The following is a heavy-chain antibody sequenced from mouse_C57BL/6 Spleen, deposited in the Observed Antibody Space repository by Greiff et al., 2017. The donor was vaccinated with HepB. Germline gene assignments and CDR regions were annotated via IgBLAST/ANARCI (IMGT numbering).Heavy chain of an antibody. CDR3: ARSPYDPHFDY. D-gene: IGHD2-3*01. J-gene: IGHJ2*01. CDR1: GYAFSSYW. V-gene: IGHV1-80*01. CDR2: IYPGDGDT. Sequence: QVQLQQSGAELVKPGASVKISCKASGYAFSSYWMNWVKQRPGKGLEWIGQIYPGDGDTNYNGKFKGRATLTADKSSSTAYMQLSSLTSEDSAVYFCARSPYDPHFDYWGQGTTLTVSS.